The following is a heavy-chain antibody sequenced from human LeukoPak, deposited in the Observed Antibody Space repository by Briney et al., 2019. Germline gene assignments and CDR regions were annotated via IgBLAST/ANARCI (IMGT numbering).Heavy chain of an antibody. D-gene: IGHD6-19*01. J-gene: IGHJ4*02. Sequence: ASVKVSCKASGGTFSSYAISWVRQAPGQGLEWMGWISAYNGNTNYAQKLQGRVTMTTDTSTSTAYMELRSLRSDDTAVYYCARDRAVAGCFDYWGQGTLVTVSS. CDR1: GGTFSSYA. V-gene: IGHV1-18*01. CDR2: ISAYNGNT. CDR3: ARDRAVAGCFDY.